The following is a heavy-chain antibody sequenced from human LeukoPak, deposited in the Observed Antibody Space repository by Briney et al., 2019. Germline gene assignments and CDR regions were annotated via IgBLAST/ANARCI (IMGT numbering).Heavy chain of an antibody. CDR3: AKDTAVYDYDALDY. CDR2: IRYHGSDK. CDR1: GFTFSNYG. Sequence: GGSLRLSCAASGFTFSNYGMHWVRQAPGKGLEWVAFIRYHGSDKDYADSVKGRFTISRDNSKNTLYLQMNSLRAEDTAVYYCAKDTAVYDYDALDYWGQGTLVTVSA. V-gene: IGHV3-30*02. D-gene: IGHD4-17*01. J-gene: IGHJ4*02.